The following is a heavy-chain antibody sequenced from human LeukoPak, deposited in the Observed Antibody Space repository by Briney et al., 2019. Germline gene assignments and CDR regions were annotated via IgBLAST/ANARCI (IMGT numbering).Heavy chain of an antibody. CDR3: AKDKYSSGWYGYWYFDL. CDR1: GFTFDDYA. CDR2: ISWNSGSI. J-gene: IGHJ2*01. D-gene: IGHD6-19*01. Sequence: PGRSLRLSCAASGFTFDDYAMHWVRQAPGKGLEWVSGISWNSGSIGYADSVKGRFTISRDNAKNSLYLQMNSLRAEDTALYYCAKDKYSSGWYGYWYFDLWGRGTLVTVSS. V-gene: IGHV3-9*01.